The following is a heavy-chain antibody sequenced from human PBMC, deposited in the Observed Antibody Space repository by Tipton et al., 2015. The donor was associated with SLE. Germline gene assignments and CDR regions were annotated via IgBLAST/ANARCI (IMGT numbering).Heavy chain of an antibody. Sequence: LRLSCTVSGGSISSGSYYWSWIRQPAGKGLEWIGRIYTSGSTNYNSSLKSRATISVDTSKNQFSLKLSSVTAADTAVYYCARVRFAGAGDYYYYMDVWAKGTPVTVSS. CDR3: ARVRFAGAGDYYYYMDV. CDR1: GGSISSGSYY. D-gene: IGHD3-10*01. J-gene: IGHJ6*03. CDR2: IYTSGST. V-gene: IGHV4-61*02.